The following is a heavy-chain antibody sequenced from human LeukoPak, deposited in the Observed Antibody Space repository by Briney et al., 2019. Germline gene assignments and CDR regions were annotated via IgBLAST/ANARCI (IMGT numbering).Heavy chain of an antibody. D-gene: IGHD6-6*01. CDR1: GFTFSSYV. J-gene: IGHJ4*02. Sequence: GGSLRLSCAASGFTFSSYVMYWVRQAPGKGLEYVSSISSNGGSTYYANSVKGRFTISRDNSKNTLYLQMGSLRAEDMAVYYCAREAPVWQLALDYWGQGTLVTVSS. CDR2: ISSNGGST. V-gene: IGHV3-64*01. CDR3: AREAPVWQLALDY.